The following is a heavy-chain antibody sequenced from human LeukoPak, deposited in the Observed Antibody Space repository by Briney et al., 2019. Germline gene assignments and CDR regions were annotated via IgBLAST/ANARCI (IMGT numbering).Heavy chain of an antibody. D-gene: IGHD3-10*01. CDR1: GGSISGQY. CDR3: ARLVRGIYDYFDY. CDR2: IYYGGST. J-gene: IGHJ4*02. Sequence: SETLSLTCTVSGGSISGQYWSWIRQPPGKGLEWIGSIYYGGSTYYNPSLESRVTISVDTSKNQFSLKLSSVTAADTAVYYCARLVRGIYDYFDYWGQGTLVTVSS. V-gene: IGHV4-59*11.